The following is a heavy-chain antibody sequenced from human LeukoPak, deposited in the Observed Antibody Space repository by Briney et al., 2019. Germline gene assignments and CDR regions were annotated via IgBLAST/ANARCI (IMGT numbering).Heavy chain of an antibody. Sequence: PSETLSLTCTVSGGSISSYYWSWIRQPPGKGLEWIGYIYYSGSTNYNPSLKSRVTISVDTSKNQFSLKLSSVTAADTAVYYCAREGVAIFGVVIDAFDIWGQGTMVTVSS. CDR1: GGSISSYY. CDR3: AREGVAIFGVVIDAFDI. V-gene: IGHV4-59*01. J-gene: IGHJ3*02. CDR2: IYYSGST. D-gene: IGHD3-3*01.